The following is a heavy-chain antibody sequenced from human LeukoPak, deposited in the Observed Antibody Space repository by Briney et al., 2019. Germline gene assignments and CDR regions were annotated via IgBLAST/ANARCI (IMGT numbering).Heavy chain of an antibody. CDR2: INQDASAR. D-gene: IGHD6-19*01. J-gene: IGHJ4*02. CDR3: VRDGWPWLSNLDY. V-gene: IGHV3-7*01. Sequence: PGGSLRLSCAASGFNFGDFYMSWVRQAPGKGLEWVADINQDASARQYVESVKGRFAISRDNGKNSLYLQMNSLRAEDTAVYYCVRDGWPWLSNLDYWGQGTLLTVSS. CDR1: GFNFGDFY.